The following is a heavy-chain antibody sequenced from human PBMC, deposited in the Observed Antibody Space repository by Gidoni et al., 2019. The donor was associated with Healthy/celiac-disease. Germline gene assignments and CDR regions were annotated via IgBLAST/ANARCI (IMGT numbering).Heavy chain of an antibody. CDR3: ARDRMADGFFDY. CDR1: GYTFTSYY. V-gene: IGHV1-46*01. Sequence: QVQLVQSGAEVKKPGASVKVSCKASGYTFTSYYMHWVRPAPGQGLEWMGIINPSGGSTSYAQKFQGRVTMTRDTSTSTVYMELSSLRSEDTAVYYCARDRMADGFFDYWGQGTLVTVSS. D-gene: IGHD2-8*01. J-gene: IGHJ4*02. CDR2: INPSGGST.